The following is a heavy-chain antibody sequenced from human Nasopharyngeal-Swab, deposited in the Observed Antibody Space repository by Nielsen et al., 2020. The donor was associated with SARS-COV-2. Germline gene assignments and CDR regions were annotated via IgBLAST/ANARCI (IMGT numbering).Heavy chain of an antibody. J-gene: IGHJ6*02. D-gene: IGHD5-12*01. V-gene: IGHV5-51*01. Sequence: KVSCKGSGYSFTSYWIAWVRQMPWKGLEWMGLIYPRDSDTRYSPSFQGQVTISADKSISTAYLQWSSLKASDTAMYYCVRPEGVATSFKYYFQYGMDVWGQGTMVTVPS. CDR1: GYSFTSYW. CDR3: VRPEGVATSFKYYFQYGMDV. CDR2: IYPRDSDT.